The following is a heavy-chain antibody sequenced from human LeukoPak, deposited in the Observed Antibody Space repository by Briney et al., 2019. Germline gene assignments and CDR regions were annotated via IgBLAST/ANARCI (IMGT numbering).Heavy chain of an antibody. Sequence: NPSETLSLTCTVSGGSISSSSYYWGWIRQPPGKGLEWIGSIYYSGSTYYNPSLKSRVTISVDTSKNQFSLKLSSVTAADTAVYYCARHTSYYYGSGSRNYYYYYVDVWGKGTTVTVSS. V-gene: IGHV4-39*01. J-gene: IGHJ6*03. CDR2: IYYSGST. D-gene: IGHD3-10*01. CDR1: GGSISSSSYY. CDR3: ARHTSYYYGSGSRNYYYYYVDV.